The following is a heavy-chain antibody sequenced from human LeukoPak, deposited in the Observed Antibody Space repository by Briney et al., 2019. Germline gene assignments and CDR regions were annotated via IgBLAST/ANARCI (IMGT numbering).Heavy chain of an antibody. CDR1: GFTFSDHG. D-gene: IGHD3-10*01. V-gene: IGHV3-23*01. Sequence: GGSLRLSCAASGFTFSDHGMNWVRQAPGKGLEWVSGISVSGGSTYYADSVKGRFTISRDNSKSTLYLQMNSLRAEDTAVYYCARVIAARERAWFGELRLYYYYYMDVWGKGTTVTVSS. CDR3: ARVIAARERAWFGELRLYYYYYMDV. J-gene: IGHJ6*03. CDR2: ISVSGGST.